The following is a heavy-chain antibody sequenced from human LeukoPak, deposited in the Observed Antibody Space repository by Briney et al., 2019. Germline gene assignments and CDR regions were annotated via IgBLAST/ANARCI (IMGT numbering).Heavy chain of an antibody. D-gene: IGHD1-26*01. CDR1: GFTFTKHW. CDR2: IREDGNER. CDR3: VRDYRGGWNDY. Sequence: GGSLSLSCVATGFTFTKHWMSWVRQSRGKGLECVAKIREDGNERHYVDAVKGRFTISRGNARNSLYLQMNNVRVDDTAVYYCVRDYRGGWNDYWGQGTQVTVSS. V-gene: IGHV3-7*01. J-gene: IGHJ4*02.